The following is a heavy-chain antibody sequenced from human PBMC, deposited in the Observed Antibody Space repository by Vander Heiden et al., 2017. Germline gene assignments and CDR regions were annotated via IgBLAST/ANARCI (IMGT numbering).Heavy chain of an antibody. CDR1: GGALSGYC. Sequence: QVLLQESRPALVKPSETLSLTCTVSGGALSGYCWSWVRHPPGKGLEWIEYIYNSGSTNYNPSLKSRVTMSVDTSKNQFSVKLSSVTAADTAVYYCARAWAGAVSGPWGQGTLVTVSS. J-gene: IGHJ5*02. D-gene: IGHD1-26*01. V-gene: IGHV4-59*01. CDR3: ARAWAGAVSGP. CDR2: IYNSGST.